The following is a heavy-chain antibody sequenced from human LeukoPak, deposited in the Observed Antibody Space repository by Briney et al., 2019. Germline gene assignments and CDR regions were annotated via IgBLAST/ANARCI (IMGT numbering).Heavy chain of an antibody. Sequence: PSETLSLTCAVYGGSFSGYYWSWLRQPPGKGLEWIGEINHSGSTNYNPSLKSRVTISVDTSKNQFSLKLRSVTAADTAVYYCARRGPGHRNDYWGQGTLVTVSS. CDR1: GGSFSGYY. J-gene: IGHJ4*02. V-gene: IGHV4-34*01. CDR2: INHSGST. CDR3: ARRGPGHRNDY. D-gene: IGHD1-14*01.